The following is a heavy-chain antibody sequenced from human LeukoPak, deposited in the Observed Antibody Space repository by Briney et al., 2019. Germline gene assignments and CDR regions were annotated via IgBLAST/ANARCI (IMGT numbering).Heavy chain of an antibody. D-gene: IGHD3-3*01. CDR2: VSVYSGKP. Sequence: ASVKVSCKASGYTFTSYGISWVRQAPGQGLEWMGWVSVYSGKPNYIQNLQGRLTMTTDTSTSTAYMELRSLRADDTAVYYCARGPTIVGVATTTDSWGQGTLVTVST. V-gene: IGHV1-18*01. CDR1: GYTFTSYG. CDR3: ARGPTIVGVATTTDS. J-gene: IGHJ4*02.